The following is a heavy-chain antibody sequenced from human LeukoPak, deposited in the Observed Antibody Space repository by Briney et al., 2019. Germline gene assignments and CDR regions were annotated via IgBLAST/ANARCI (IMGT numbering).Heavy chain of an antibody. J-gene: IGHJ5*02. D-gene: IGHD6-13*01. CDR3: ARECIAAAGPRGGNWFDP. CDR2: ISHSGST. CDR1: GGSITSYY. V-gene: IGHV4-59*01. Sequence: PSETLSLTCSVSGGSITSYYWNWIRQPPGKGLEWIGYISHSGSTNYNPSLKSRVTISVDTSKNQFSLDLISVTAADTAVYYCARECIAAAGPRGGNWFDPWGQGTLVTVSS.